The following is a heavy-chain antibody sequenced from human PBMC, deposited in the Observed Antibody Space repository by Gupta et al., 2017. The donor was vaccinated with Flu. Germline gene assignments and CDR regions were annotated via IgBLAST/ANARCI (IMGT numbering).Heavy chain of an antibody. CDR3: AKDKRAGPGRSSGYYYGPGDAFDI. CDR1: GFPFDDYA. V-gene: IGHV3-9*01. CDR2: ISWNSGSI. Sequence: EVQLVESGGGLVQPGRSLRLSCAASGFPFDDYAMHWVRQTPGKGLEWVSGISWNSGSIGYADSVKGRFTISRDNAKNSLYLQMNSLRAEDTALYYCAKDKRAGPGRSSGYYYGPGDAFDIWGQGTMVTVSS. D-gene: IGHD3-22*01. J-gene: IGHJ3*02.